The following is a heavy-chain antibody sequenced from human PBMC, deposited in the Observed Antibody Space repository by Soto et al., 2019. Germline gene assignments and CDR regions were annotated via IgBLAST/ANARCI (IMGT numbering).Heavy chain of an antibody. CDR2: ISSSSSYI. D-gene: IGHD2-15*01. V-gene: IGHV3-21*01. CDR3: ARDMIAATEGYYGMDV. Sequence: GGSLKLSCAASGFTFSSYSMNWVRQAPGKGLEWVSSISSSSSYIYYADSVKGRFTISRDNAKNSLYLQMNSLRAEDTAVYYCARDMIAATEGYYGMDVWGQGTTVTVSS. J-gene: IGHJ6*02. CDR1: GFTFSSYS.